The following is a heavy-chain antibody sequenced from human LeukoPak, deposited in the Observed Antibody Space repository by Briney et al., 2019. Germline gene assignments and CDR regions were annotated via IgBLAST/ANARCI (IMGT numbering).Heavy chain of an antibody. D-gene: IGHD1-26*01. V-gene: IGHV3-7*01. CDR3: ARDKIVGATNFDY. J-gene: IGHJ4*02. Sequence: GGSLRLSCAASGITFSAYWMSWVRQAPGKGLEWVANIKQDGSEKHYLDSVKGRFTISRDNAKNSLDLEMNNLRVEDTAVYYCARDKIVGATNFDYWGQGTLVTVSS. CDR2: IKQDGSEK. CDR1: GITFSAYW.